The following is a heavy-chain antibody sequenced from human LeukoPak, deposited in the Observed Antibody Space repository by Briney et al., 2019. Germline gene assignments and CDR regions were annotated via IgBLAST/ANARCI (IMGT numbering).Heavy chain of an antibody. CDR3: AREGGSEAFDI. D-gene: IGHD3-16*01. CDR1: GFTFSSYS. Sequence: GSLRLSCAASGFTFSSYSMNWVRQAPGKGLEWVSSISSSSSYIYYADSVKGRFTISRDNAKNSLYLQTNSLRAEDTAVYYCAREGGSEAFDIWGQGTMVTVSS. V-gene: IGHV3-21*01. CDR2: ISSSSSYI. J-gene: IGHJ3*02.